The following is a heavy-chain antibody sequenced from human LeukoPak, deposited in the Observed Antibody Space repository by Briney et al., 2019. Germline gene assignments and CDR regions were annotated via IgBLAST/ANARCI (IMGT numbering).Heavy chain of an antibody. J-gene: IGHJ4*02. Sequence: SETLSLTCTVSGGSISSGGYYWSWIRKHPGKGLEWLGYIYYSGSTYYNPSLKSRVTISVDTSKNQFSLKLSSVTAADTAVYYCARDRGHYYDSSGYYDYWGQGTLVTVSS. D-gene: IGHD3-22*01. CDR3: ARDRGHYYDSSGYYDY. CDR1: GGSISSGGYY. V-gene: IGHV4-31*03. CDR2: IYYSGST.